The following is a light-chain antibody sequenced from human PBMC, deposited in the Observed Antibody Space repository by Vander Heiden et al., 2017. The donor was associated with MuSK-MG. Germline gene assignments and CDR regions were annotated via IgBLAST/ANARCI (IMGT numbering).Light chain of an antibody. J-gene: IGLJ2*01. Sequence: SYELTQPPSVSVSPGKTASITCSGDKLGDKYACWYQPQPGQSPVLVIYQDSKRPPGIPECFAVSTSATTATLSIGGTQAGDESYYYAQEWNSSTVVFGGGTKLTVL. CDR2: QDS. CDR3: QEWNSSTVV. V-gene: IGLV3-1*01. CDR1: KLGDKY.